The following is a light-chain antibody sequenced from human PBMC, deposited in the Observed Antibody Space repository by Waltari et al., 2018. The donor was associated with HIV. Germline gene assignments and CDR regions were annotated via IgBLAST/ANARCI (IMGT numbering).Light chain of an antibody. J-gene: IGKJ1*01. V-gene: IGKV3-20*01. CDR3: QQYGSSPRT. CDR2: GAS. Sequence: EVVLTQSPGPLSLSPGESATLSCRASQIVRSNFVAWYQQKPGQAPRLLIDGASSGATGIPDRFRGSESGTDCTLTNIRLEREDFAVYYCQQYGSSPRTVGQATQVEIK. CDR1: QIVRSNF.